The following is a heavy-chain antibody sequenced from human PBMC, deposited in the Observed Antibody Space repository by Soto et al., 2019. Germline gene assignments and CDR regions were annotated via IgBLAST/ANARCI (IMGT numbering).Heavy chain of an antibody. J-gene: IGHJ5*02. CDR2: ISFEGSIK. CDR3: ARDSGVGSCSGGSCYTSNWFDP. CDR1: GFTFSNHG. V-gene: IGHV3-30*03. Sequence: QVQLVESGGGVVQPGRSLRLSCVASGFTFSNHGMHWVRQAPGKGLEWVAVISFEGSIKYYTDSVKGRFTISREDSKNTVYLQMNSLRAEDTAVYFCARDSGVGSCSGGSCYTSNWFDPWGQGTLVTVSS. D-gene: IGHD2-15*01.